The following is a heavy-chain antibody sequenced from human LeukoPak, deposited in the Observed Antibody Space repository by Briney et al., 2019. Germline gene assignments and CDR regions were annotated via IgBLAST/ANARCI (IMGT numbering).Heavy chain of an antibody. D-gene: IGHD3-10*01. Sequence: LRLSCAASGFTFSDSYMTWIRQPPGKGLEWIGSIYYSGSTYYNPSLKSRVTISVDTSKNQFSLNLSSVTAADTAMYYCARASGGDGSGSLWGQGTLVTVSS. CDR1: GFTFSDSY. J-gene: IGHJ4*02. V-gene: IGHV4-38-2*01. CDR2: IYYSGST. CDR3: ARASGGDGSGSL.